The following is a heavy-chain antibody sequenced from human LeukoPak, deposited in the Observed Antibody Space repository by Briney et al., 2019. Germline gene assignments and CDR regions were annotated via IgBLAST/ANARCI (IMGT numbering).Heavy chain of an antibody. Sequence: SETLSLTCTVSGGSISSGDYYWSWIRQPPGKGLEWIGYIYYSGSTYYNPSLKSRVTISVDTSKNQFSLKLSSVTAADTAVYYCARGDYSYGSLYFFDYWGQGTLVTVSS. V-gene: IGHV4-30-4*01. D-gene: IGHD5-18*01. CDR3: ARGDYSYGSLYFFDY. CDR1: GGSISSGDYY. J-gene: IGHJ4*02. CDR2: IYYSGST.